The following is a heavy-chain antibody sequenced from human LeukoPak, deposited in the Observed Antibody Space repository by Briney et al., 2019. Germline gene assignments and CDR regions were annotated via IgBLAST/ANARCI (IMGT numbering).Heavy chain of an antibody. CDR1: GYTFTSYY. D-gene: IGHD2-15*01. Sequence: ASVKVSCKASGYTFTSYYMHWVRQAPGQGLEWMGIINASGGSTSYARKFQGRVTMTRDTSTSTVYMELSSLRSEDTAVYYCARQGLGYCSGGSCYQGWFDPWGQGTLVTVSS. CDR3: ARQGLGYCSGGSCYQGWFDP. CDR2: INASGGST. J-gene: IGHJ5*02. V-gene: IGHV1-46*01.